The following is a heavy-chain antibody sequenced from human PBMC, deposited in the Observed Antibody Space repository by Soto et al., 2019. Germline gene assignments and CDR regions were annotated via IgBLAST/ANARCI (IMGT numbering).Heavy chain of an antibody. D-gene: IGHD6-13*01. CDR3: ASYCSSSLYYYCDRLDV. CDR1: GGTFSSYA. V-gene: IGHV1-69*13. CDR2: IIPIFGTA. J-gene: IGHJ6*02. Sequence: ASVKVSCKASGGTFSSYAISWVRQAPGQGLEWMGGIIPIFGTANYAQKFQGRVTITADESTSTAYMELSSLRSEDTAVYYCASYCSSSLYYYCDRLDVWGQGTTVTVSS.